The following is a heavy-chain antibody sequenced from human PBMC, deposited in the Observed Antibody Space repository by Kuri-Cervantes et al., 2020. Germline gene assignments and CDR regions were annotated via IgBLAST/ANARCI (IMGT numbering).Heavy chain of an antibody. J-gene: IGHJ4*02. Sequence: ESLKISCTVSGGSISSYYWSWIRQPAGKGLEWIGRIYTSGSTNYNPSLKSRVTMSVDTSKNQFSLKLSSVTAADTAVYYCASMTTGNFDYWGQGTLVTVSS. CDR3: ASMTTGNFDY. V-gene: IGHV4-4*07. CDR1: GGSISSYY. CDR2: IYTSGST. D-gene: IGHD4-17*01.